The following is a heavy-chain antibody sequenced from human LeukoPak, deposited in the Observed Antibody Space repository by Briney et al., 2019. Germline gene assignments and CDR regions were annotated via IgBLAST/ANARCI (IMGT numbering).Heavy chain of an antibody. CDR1: GFTFSSYE. CDR3: ARDYGSGSSCYSDY. V-gene: IGHV3-48*03. J-gene: IGHJ4*02. D-gene: IGHD2-15*01. CDR2: ISSSGSTI. Sequence: GGSLRLSCAASGFTFSSYEMHWVRQAPGKGLEWVSYISSSGSTIYYADSVEGRFNISRDNAKNFQYLQMNSLEAEDTAVYYCARDYGSGSSCYSDYWGQGTLVTVAS.